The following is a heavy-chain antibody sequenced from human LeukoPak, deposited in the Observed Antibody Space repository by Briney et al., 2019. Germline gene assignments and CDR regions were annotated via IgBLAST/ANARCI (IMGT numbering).Heavy chain of an antibody. V-gene: IGHV3-7*01. D-gene: IGHD3-10*01. Sequence: GGSLRLSCAASGFTFSSYWMTWVRQAPGKGLEWVASIKQDGSDKFYVDSVKGRFTISRDNAKNSLYLQMNSLRAEETAVYYCARDPGDYWGQGTLVTVSS. J-gene: IGHJ4*02. CDR1: GFTFSSYW. CDR3: ARDPGDY. CDR2: IKQDGSDK.